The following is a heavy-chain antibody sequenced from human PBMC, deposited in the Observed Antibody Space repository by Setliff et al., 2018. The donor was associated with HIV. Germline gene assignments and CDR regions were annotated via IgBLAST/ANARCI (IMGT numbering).Heavy chain of an antibody. CDR1: GGSISSSTYY. CDR2: IFYTGST. J-gene: IGHJ5*02. CDR3: ARRGRDGVLIVFATGFDP. V-gene: IGHV4-39*01. Sequence: PSETLSLTCSVSGGSISSSTYYWGWIRQPPGKGLEWIGDIFYTGSTYYNPSLKSRVAISIDPSENRFSLRLNSVTAADTGVYYCARRGRDGVLIVFATGFDPWGQGTLVTVSS. D-gene: IGHD2-8*01.